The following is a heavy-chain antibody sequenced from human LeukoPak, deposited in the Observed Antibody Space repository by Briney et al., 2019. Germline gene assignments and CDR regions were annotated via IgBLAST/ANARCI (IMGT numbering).Heavy chain of an antibody. CDR3: ARAGYGSGGSCYGSDY. J-gene: IGHJ4*02. V-gene: IGHV3-33*01. CDR2: IWYDGSIQ. D-gene: IGHD2-15*01. CDR1: GFTFSSYG. Sequence: GGSLRLSCAASGFTFSSYGMHWVRQAPGKGLEWVAAIWYDGSIQYYADSVKGRFTISRDNSKNTLYLQMDSLRAEHRAVHYCARAGYGSGGSCYGSDYWGQGTLVSVSS.